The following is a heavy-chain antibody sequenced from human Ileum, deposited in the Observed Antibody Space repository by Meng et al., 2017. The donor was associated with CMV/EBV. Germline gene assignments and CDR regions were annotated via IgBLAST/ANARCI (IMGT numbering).Heavy chain of an antibody. Sequence: GQLQESGPGLVKPSTTLSLICSVSGDSITTGNSYWSWIRQAPGKDMEWIGYIYNSGKTDCNPSLKSRVTISIDTSKNQFSLKLTSVTAADTAVYYCARGRVAQDYWGQGTLVTVSS. CDR1: GDSITTGNSY. CDR2: IYNSGKT. V-gene: IGHV4-30-4*01. CDR3: ARGRVAQDY. J-gene: IGHJ4*02.